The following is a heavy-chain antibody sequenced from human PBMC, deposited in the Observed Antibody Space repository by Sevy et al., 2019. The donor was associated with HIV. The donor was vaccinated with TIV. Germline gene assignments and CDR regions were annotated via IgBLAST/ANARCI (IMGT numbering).Heavy chain of an antibody. CDR3: ASIGRDGYTYYFDY. D-gene: IGHD5-12*01. V-gene: IGHV3-53*01. Sequence: GGSLRLSCAASGFTVSSNYMSWVRQAPGKGLEWVSVIYSGGSTYYADSVKGRFTISRDNSKNTLYLQMNSLRAEDTAVYYCASIGRDGYTYYFDYWGQGTLVTVSS. CDR1: GFTVSSNY. CDR2: IYSGGST. J-gene: IGHJ4*02.